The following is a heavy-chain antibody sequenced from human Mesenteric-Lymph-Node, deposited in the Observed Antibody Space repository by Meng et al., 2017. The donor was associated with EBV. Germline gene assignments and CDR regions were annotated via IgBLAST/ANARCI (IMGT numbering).Heavy chain of an antibody. Sequence: VQLVESGGGLVQPGGSLRLSCAASGFTFSSYWMHWVRQAPGKGLVWVSRLNSDGSSTSYADSVKGRFTISRDNAKNTLFLEMNSLRAEDTAVYYCARGMQVWSDFDYWGQGTLVTVSS. J-gene: IGHJ4*02. CDR2: LNSDGSST. D-gene: IGHD5-18*01. V-gene: IGHV3-74*01. CDR1: GFTFSSYW. CDR3: ARGMQVWSDFDY.